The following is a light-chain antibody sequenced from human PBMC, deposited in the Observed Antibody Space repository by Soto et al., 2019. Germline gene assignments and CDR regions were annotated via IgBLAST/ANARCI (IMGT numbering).Light chain of an antibody. V-gene: IGKV1-5*03. CDR2: KAS. CDR3: QQYDSSWT. CDR1: QSISYW. Sequence: DIQMTQSPSTLSACVGDRVTITCRASQSISYWLAWYQQKPGKAPKLLIYKASSLQGGVPSRFSGSGSGTEFTLTISSLQPDDFATYYCQQYDSSWTFGQGTKVEIK. J-gene: IGKJ1*01.